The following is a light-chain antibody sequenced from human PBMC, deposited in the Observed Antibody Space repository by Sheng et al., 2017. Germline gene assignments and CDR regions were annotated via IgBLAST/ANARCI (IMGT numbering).Light chain of an antibody. CDR2: GAS. J-gene: IGKJ2*01. V-gene: IGKV3-20*01. Sequence: EIVLTQSPGTLSLSPGERATLSCRTSQSVSSSYVAWYQQRPGQAPRLLIYGASSRATGIPDRFSGSGSGTDFTLTISRLEPEDFAVYYCQRYGSSPPYTFAQGTKLEIK. CDR3: QRYGSSPPYT. CDR1: QSVSSSY.